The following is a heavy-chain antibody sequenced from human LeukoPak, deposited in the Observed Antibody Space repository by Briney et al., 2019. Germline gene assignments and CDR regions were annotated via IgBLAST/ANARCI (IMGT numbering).Heavy chain of an antibody. Sequence: EASVKVSCKASGYTFTSYGISWVRQAPGQGLEWMGWISAYNGNTNYAQKLQGRVTMTTDTSTSTAYMELRSLRSDDTAVYYCARDRGFVPYPHREFDYWGQGTLVTVSS. CDR2: ISAYNGNT. J-gene: IGHJ4*02. D-gene: IGHD3-10*01. CDR3: ARDRGFVPYPHREFDY. CDR1: GYTFTSYG. V-gene: IGHV1-18*01.